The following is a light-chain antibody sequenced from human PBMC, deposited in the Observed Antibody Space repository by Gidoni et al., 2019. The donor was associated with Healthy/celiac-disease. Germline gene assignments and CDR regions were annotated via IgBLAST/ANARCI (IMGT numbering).Light chain of an antibody. CDR1: QGISSY. CDR2: AAS. V-gene: IGKV1-9*01. CDR3: QQLNSYPRT. J-gene: IGKJ2*01. Sequence: IQLTQSPSSLSASVGDRVTNTCRASQGISSYLAWYQQKPGKAPKLLIYAASTLQSGVPSRFSGSGSGTDSTLTISSLQPEDFATYYFQQLNSYPRTFGQGTKLEIK.